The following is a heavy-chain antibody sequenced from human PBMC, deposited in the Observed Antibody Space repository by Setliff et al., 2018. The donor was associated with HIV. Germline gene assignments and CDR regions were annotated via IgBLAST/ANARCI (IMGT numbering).Heavy chain of an antibody. D-gene: IGHD3-10*01. CDR2: ISHSGST. V-gene: IGHV4-39*07. CDR3: ASGQKVDLRGVISYFDY. Sequence: SETLSLTCTVSGGSISSSSYYWTWIRQPPGKGLEWIGEISHSGSTNYNPSLKSRVTISVDTSKNQFSLNLTSVTAADTAMYYCASGQKVDLRGVISYFDYWGRGSLVTISS. CDR1: GGSISSSSYY. J-gene: IGHJ4*02.